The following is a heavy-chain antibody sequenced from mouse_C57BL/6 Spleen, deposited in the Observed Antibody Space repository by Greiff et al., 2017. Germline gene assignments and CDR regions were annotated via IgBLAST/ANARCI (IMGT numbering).Heavy chain of an antibody. CDR3: VRRGYYAMDY. J-gene: IGHJ4*01. V-gene: IGHV10-1*01. CDR1: GFSFTTYA. CDR2: IRSKSNNYAT. Sequence: VQLQQSGGGLVQPKGSLKLSCAASGFSFTTYAMNWVRQAPGKGLEWVARIRSKSNNYATYYADSVKDRFTISRDDSESMLYLQMNNLKTEDTAMYYCVRRGYYAMDYWGQGTSVTVSS.